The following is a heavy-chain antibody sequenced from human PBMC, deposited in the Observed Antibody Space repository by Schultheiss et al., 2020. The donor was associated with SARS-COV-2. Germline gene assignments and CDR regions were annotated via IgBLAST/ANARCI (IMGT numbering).Heavy chain of an antibody. CDR2: IYYSGST. Sequence: SETLSLTCTVSGGSISSYYWSWIRQPPGKGLEWIGYIYYSGSTNYNPSLKCRVTISVDTSKNQFSLKLSSVTAADTAVYYCARVPYYPGGAFDIWGQGTMVTVSS. CDR1: GGSISSYY. D-gene: IGHD1-26*01. J-gene: IGHJ3*02. CDR3: ARVPYYPGGAFDI. V-gene: IGHV4-59*01.